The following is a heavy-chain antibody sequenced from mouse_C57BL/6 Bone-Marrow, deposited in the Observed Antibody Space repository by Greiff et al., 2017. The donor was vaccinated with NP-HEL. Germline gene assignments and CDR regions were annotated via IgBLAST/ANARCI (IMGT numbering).Heavy chain of an antibody. CDR1: GFTFTDYY. J-gene: IGHJ4*01. V-gene: IGHV7-3*01. CDR2: IRNKANGYTT. Sequence: EVQRVESGGGLVQPGGSLSLSCAASGFTFTDYYMSWVRQPPGKALEWLGFIRNKANGYTTEYSASVKGRFTISRDNSQSILYLQMNALRAEDSATYYCARVDYGYDHAMDYWGQGTSVTVSS. CDR3: ARVDYGYDHAMDY. D-gene: IGHD2-2*01.